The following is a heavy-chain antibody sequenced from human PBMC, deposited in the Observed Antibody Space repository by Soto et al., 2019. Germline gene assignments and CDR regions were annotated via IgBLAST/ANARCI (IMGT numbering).Heavy chain of an antibody. Sequence: LQLQESGPGLVKPSETLSLTCSVSGDFISSSSYYWDWIRQPPGKGLEWVGTIYYTGATYYNPSLKSRLTISLDTAKNQFSLRLSSVTAADTTVYYCGRYYGTSNRPYFGHWGQGTLVTVSS. CDR3: GRYYGTSNRPYFGH. D-gene: IGHD3-22*01. J-gene: IGHJ1*01. V-gene: IGHV4-39*01. CDR1: GDFISSSSYY. CDR2: IYYTGAT.